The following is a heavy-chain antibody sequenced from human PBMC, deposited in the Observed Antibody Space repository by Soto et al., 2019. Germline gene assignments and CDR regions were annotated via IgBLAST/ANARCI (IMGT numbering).Heavy chain of an antibody. CDR2: IRNKANSYTT. CDR3: ARDGSGYGDLGY. CDR1: GFTFSDHY. D-gene: IGHD5-12*01. Sequence: PGGSLRLSCAASGFTFSDHYMDWVRQAPGKGPEWVGRIRNKANSYTTEYAASVKGRFTISRDDSKNSLYLQMNSLKTEDTAVYYCARDGSGYGDLGYWGQGTLVTVSS. V-gene: IGHV3-72*01. J-gene: IGHJ4*02.